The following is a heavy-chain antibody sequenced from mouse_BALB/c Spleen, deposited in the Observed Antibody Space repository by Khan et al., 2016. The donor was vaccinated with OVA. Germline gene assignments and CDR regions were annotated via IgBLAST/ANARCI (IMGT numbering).Heavy chain of an antibody. CDR2: INTYTGEP. Sequence: QIQLVQSGPELKKPGETVKISCKASGHTFTNFGMNWVKQAPGKGLKWMGWINTYTGEPTYADDFNGRFAFSLEASASTAYLQINNLTNEDTATYFCAGHPCFSYAMDNWGQGTSVTVSS. CDR1: GHTFTNFG. J-gene: IGHJ4*01. CDR3: AGHPCFSYAMDN. V-gene: IGHV9-3-1*01.